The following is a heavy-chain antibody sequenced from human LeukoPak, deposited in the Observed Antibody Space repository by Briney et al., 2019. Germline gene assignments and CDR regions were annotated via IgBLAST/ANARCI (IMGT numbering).Heavy chain of an antibody. Sequence: SETLSLTCGVYGGSYSDYYWSWIRQPPGKGLEWIGEINHSGITNYNPSLKSRVTISLDTSKNQFSLKLSSVTAADTAVYYCARLRGHYYYMDVWGKGTTVTVSS. V-gene: IGHV4-34*01. J-gene: IGHJ6*03. D-gene: IGHD4-17*01. CDR1: GGSYSDYY. CDR2: INHSGIT. CDR3: ARLRGHYYYMDV.